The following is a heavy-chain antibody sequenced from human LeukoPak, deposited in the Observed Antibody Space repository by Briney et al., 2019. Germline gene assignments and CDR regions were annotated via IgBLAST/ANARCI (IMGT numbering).Heavy chain of an antibody. Sequence: GGSLRLSCAASGFTFSSYWMSWVRQAPGKGLEGVANIKQDGSEKYYVDSVKGRFTISRDNAKNSLYLQMNSLRADDTAVYYCARDVLDYYDSSGYYLSSYFDYWGQGTLVTVSS. D-gene: IGHD3-22*01. CDR1: GFTFSSYW. V-gene: IGHV3-7*01. J-gene: IGHJ4*02. CDR3: ARDVLDYYDSSGYYLSSYFDY. CDR2: IKQDGSEK.